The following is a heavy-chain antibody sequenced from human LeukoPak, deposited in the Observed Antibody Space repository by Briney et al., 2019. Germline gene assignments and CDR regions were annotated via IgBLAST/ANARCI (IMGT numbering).Heavy chain of an antibody. CDR2: ISYDGNNK. CDR3: AKDLEIAVAGYQFDY. J-gene: IGHJ4*02. V-gene: IGHV3-30-3*01. CDR1: GFTFSNYA. Sequence: GGSLRLSCAASGFTFSNYAMHWVRQAPGKGLEWVAVISYDGNNKYYADSVKGRFTISRDNSKNTLYLQMNSLRAEDTAVYYCAKDLEIAVAGYQFDYWGQGTLVTVSS. D-gene: IGHD6-19*01.